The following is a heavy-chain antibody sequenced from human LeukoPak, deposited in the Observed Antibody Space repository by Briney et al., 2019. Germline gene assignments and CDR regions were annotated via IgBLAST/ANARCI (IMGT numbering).Heavy chain of an antibody. CDR1: GSSFTSYW. Sequence: AGASLKISCKGSGSSFTSYWIGWVRQMPGKGLEWMGIIYPGDSDTRYSPSFQGQVTISADKSISTAYLQWSSLKASDTAMYYCATRLIRKPPHAFDIWGQGTMVTVSS. J-gene: IGHJ3*02. CDR2: IYPGDSDT. V-gene: IGHV5-51*01. CDR3: ATRLIRKPPHAFDI. D-gene: IGHD1-14*01.